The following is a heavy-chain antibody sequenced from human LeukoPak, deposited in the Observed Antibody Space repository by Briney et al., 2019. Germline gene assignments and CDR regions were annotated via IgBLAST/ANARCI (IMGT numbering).Heavy chain of an antibody. CDR2: IYPGDSDT. D-gene: IGHD6-6*01. Sequence: GESLKISCKGSGYSFTSYWIGWVRQMPGKGLEWMGIIYPGDSDTRYSPSFQGQVTISADKSISAAYLQWSSLKASDTAMYYCARLRLFRGKCSSSSGGFDYWGQGTLVTVSS. V-gene: IGHV5-51*01. CDR1: GYSFTSYW. J-gene: IGHJ4*02. CDR3: ARLRLFRGKCSSSSGGFDY.